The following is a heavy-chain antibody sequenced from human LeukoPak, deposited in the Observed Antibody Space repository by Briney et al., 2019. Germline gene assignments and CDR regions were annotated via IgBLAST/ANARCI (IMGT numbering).Heavy chain of an antibody. CDR2: ISGSGGST. J-gene: IGHJ4*02. CDR3: AKSELTPTFFDY. CDR1: XFTXSSXA. Sequence: XLXCAAXXFTXSSXAMSWVXQXPGXGLXXFSAISGSGGSTYYADSVKGRFTISRDNSKNTLYLQMNSLRAEDTAVDYCAKSELTPTFFDYWGQGTLVTVSS. D-gene: IGHD1-26*01. V-gene: IGHV3-23*01.